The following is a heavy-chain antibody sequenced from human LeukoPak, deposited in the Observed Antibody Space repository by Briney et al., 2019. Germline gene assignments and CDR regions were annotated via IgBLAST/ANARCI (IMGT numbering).Heavy chain of an antibody. CDR3: ATTRMVRGVPFDN. D-gene: IGHD3-10*01. V-gene: IGHV1-46*01. CDR2: INPNGGTT. Sequence: ASVKVSCKASGYIFTSYYMHWVRQAPGQGLEWMGIINPNGGTTSYARKFQGRLTMTRDTSTSTVYMELSSLRFEDTAVYYCATTRMVRGVPFDNWGQGTLVTVSS. J-gene: IGHJ4*02. CDR1: GYIFTSYY.